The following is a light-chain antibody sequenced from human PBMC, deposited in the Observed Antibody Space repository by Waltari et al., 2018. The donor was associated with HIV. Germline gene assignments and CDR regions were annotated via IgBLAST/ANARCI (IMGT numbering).Light chain of an antibody. CDR1: QNILDISNNKNY. V-gene: IGKV4-1*01. Sequence: VSVGERATINCKSSQNILDISNNKNYLTWYQQKPGQSPKLLIYWASTRESGVPDRFRGSGSGTDFTLTISSLQAEDVAVYYCQQHFSTPWTFGQGTKVGIK. CDR3: QQHFSTPWT. J-gene: IGKJ1*01. CDR2: WAS.